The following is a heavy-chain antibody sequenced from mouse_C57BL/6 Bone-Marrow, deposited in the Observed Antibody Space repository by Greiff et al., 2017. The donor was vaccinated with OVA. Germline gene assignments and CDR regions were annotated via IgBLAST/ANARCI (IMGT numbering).Heavy chain of an antibody. CDR3: ARVFYYYGSSLYAMDY. Sequence: EVMLVESEGGLVQPGSSMKLSCTASGFTFSDYYMAWVRQVPEKGLEWVANINYDGSSTYYLDSLKSRFIISIDNAKNILYLQMSSLKSEDTATYYCARVFYYYGSSLYAMDYWGQGTSVTVSS. J-gene: IGHJ4*01. CDR2: INYDGSST. V-gene: IGHV5-16*01. D-gene: IGHD1-1*01. CDR1: GFTFSDYY.